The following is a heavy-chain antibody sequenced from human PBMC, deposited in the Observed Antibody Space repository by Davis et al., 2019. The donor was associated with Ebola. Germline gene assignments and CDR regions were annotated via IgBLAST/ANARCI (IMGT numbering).Heavy chain of an antibody. V-gene: IGHV5-10-1*01. CDR2: IDPSDSYT. CDR1: GYSFTSYW. D-gene: IGHD6-13*01. CDR3: ASDSSSWYGFYVY. Sequence: GESLNISCKCSGYSFTSYWISWVRQMPGKGLEWMGRIDPSDSYTNYSPSFQGHVTISADKSISTAYLQWSSLKASDTAMYYCASDSSSWYGFYVYWGQGTLVTVSS. J-gene: IGHJ4*02.